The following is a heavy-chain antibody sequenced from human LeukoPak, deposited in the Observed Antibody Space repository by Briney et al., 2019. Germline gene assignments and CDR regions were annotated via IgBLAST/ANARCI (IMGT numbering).Heavy chain of an antibody. D-gene: IGHD5-24*01. CDR3: AREGPMAFDC. CDR2: SSSGSTYI. V-gene: IGHV3-21*01. CDR1: GFTFSTYN. Sequence: GGSLRLSCAASGFTFSTYNIKWVRQAPVKGLDWVSSSSSGSTYIYYADSVKGRFTISRDNAKNSLSLQLNSLRAEDTAVYYCAREGPMAFDCWGQGTLVTVSS. J-gene: IGHJ4*02.